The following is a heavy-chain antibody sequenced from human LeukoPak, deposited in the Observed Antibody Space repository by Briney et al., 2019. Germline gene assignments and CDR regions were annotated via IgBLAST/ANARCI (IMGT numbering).Heavy chain of an antibody. J-gene: IGHJ4*02. CDR2: ISSSGSTI. CDR3: ARVGIQNYYDSSGYYDY. V-gene: IGHV3-48*04. CDR1: GFTFSSYG. Sequence: QPGGSLRLSCAVSGFTFSSYGMSWVRQAPGKGLEWVSYISSSGSTIYYADSVKGRFTISRDNAKNSLYLQMNSLRAEDTAVYYCARVGIQNYYDSSGYYDYWGQGTLVTVSS. D-gene: IGHD3-22*01.